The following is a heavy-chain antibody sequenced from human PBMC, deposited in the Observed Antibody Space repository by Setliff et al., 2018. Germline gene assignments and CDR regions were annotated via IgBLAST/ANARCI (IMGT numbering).Heavy chain of an antibody. D-gene: IGHD4-17*01. J-gene: IGHJ4*02. CDR2: IYYSGST. V-gene: IGHV4-30-4*08. Sequence: TLSLTCTVSGGSISSGDYYWRWIRQPPGKGLAWIGYIYYSGSTYYNPSLKSRVTISVDTSKNQFSLKLSSVTAADTAVYYCARGGLRWFNFDYWGQGTLVTVSS. CDR3: ARGGLRWFNFDY. CDR1: GGSISSGDYY.